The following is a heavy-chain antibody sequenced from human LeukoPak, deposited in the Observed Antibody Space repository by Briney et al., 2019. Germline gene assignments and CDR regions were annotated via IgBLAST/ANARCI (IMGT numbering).Heavy chain of an antibody. V-gene: IGHV1-2*02. D-gene: IGHD1-1*01. J-gene: IGHJ4*02. Sequence: ASVTVSCKTSGYMVSDYYMHWVRQAPGQGLEWIGWLRGDTGDADSPQKFEGRVTMTRDTATNTAYMQLSRLTYDDTAIYFCARVRDNACDYWGQGTLVTVSS. CDR1: GYMVSDYY. CDR3: ARVRDNACDY. CDR2: LRGDTGDA.